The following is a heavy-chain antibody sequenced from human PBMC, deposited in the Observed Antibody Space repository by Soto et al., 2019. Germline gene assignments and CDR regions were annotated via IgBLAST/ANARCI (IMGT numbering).Heavy chain of an antibody. V-gene: IGHV3-23*01. CDR1: GFTFSSYA. Sequence: GGSMRLSCAASGFTFSSYAMSWVRQDPGKGLEWVSAISGSGGSTYYADSVKGRFTISRDNSKNTLYLQMNSLRAEDTAVYYCAKRALLTYYFDSWGQGTLVTVPQ. CDR3: AKRALLTYYFDS. D-gene: IGHD3-9*01. CDR2: ISGSGGST. J-gene: IGHJ4*02.